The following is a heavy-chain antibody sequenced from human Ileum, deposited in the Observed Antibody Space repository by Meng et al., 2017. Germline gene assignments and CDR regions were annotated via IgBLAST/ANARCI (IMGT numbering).Heavy chain of an antibody. J-gene: IGHJ4*02. CDR3: ARDGGGNLFDY. CDR2: IIPIFGTA. V-gene: IGHV1-69*05. CDR1: GGTFSNYA. D-gene: IGHD4-23*01. Sequence: SVKVSCKASGGTFSNYAISWMRQAPGQGLEWMGGIIPIFGTANYAQNFRGRVTITTDESTSTAYMELSSLRSEDTAVYYCARDGGGNLFDYWGQGTLVNVSS.